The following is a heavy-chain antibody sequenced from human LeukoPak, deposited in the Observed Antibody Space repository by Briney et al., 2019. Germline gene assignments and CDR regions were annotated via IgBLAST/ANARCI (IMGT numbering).Heavy chain of an antibody. CDR3: ARGLSQSLWFGESGHYFDY. CDR2: MNPNSGNT. J-gene: IGHJ4*02. Sequence: GASVKVSCKASGYTFTSYDINWVRQATGQGLEWMGWMNPNSGNTGYAQKFQGRVTITRNTSISTAYMELSSLRSEDTAVYYCARGLSQSLWFGESGHYFDYWGQGTLVTVSS. D-gene: IGHD3-10*01. V-gene: IGHV1-8*03. CDR1: GYTFTSYD.